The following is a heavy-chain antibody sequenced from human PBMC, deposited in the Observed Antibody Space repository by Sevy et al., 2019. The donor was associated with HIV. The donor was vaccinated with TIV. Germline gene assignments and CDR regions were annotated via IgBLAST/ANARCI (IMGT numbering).Heavy chain of an antibody. CDR2: FSFGCGRI. D-gene: IGHD2-8*01. J-gene: IGHJ4*02. Sequence: GGSLRLSCAASGFTFSKYSMSWVRQAPGKGLEWVSTFSFGCGRINYADSVKGRFTISRDDSKNTLYLQMNSLRAEDTAVYYCAREGCTKPHDYCGQGTLVTVSS. V-gene: IGHV3-23*01. CDR1: GFTFSKYS. CDR3: AREGCTKPHDY.